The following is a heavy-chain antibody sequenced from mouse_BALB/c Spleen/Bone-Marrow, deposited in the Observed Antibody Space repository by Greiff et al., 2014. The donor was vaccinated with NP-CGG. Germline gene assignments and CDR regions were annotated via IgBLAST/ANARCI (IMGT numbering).Heavy chain of an antibody. CDR1: GFTFSSFA. D-gene: IGHD1-1*01. J-gene: IGHJ2*01. CDR2: ISSGSSTI. CDR3: ARSGCSSGYFDY. Sequence: EVKLMESGGGLVQPGGSRKLSCAASGFTFSSFAMHWVRQAPEKGLEWVAYISSGSSTIYYADTVMGRFTISRDNPKNTLFLQMTSLRSEDTAMYYCARSGCSSGYFDYWGQGTTLTVSS. V-gene: IGHV5-17*02.